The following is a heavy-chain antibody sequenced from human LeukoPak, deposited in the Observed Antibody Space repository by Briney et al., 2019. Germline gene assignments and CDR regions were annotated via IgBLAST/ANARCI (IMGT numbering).Heavy chain of an antibody. D-gene: IGHD3-10*01. CDR1: GFTFSSYA. Sequence: PGGSLRLSCAASGFTFSSYAMHWVRQAPGKGLEWVAVISYDGSNKYYADSVKGRFTISRDNFKNTLYLQMNSLRAEDTAVYYCARDYVVRGVIDYWGQGTLVTVSS. V-gene: IGHV3-30-3*01. J-gene: IGHJ4*02. CDR3: ARDYVVRGVIDY. CDR2: ISYDGSNK.